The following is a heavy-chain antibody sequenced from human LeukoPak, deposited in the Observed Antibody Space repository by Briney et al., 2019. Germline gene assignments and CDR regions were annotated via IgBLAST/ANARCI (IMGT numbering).Heavy chain of an antibody. CDR1: GFTFSSYA. J-gene: IGHJ5*02. CDR2: ISGSGGST. V-gene: IGHV3-23*01. D-gene: IGHD6-13*01. Sequence: GGSLRLSCAASGFTFSSYAMSWVRQAPGKGLEWVSAISGSGGSTYYADSVKGRFTISRDNSKNTLYLQMNSLRAEDTAVYYCAKCAFGYSSSRYAIWFDPWGQGTLVTVSS. CDR3: AKCAFGYSSSRYAIWFDP.